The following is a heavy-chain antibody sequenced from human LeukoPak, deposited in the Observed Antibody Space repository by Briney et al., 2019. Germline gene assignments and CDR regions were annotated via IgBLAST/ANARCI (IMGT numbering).Heavy chain of an antibody. CDR3: ARDLKKVRGAHTLFDY. J-gene: IGHJ4*02. CDR2: MNPNSGNT. Sequence: GASVKVSCKASGYTFTSYDINWVRQATGQGLEWMGWMNPNSGNTGYAQKFQGRVTMTRNTSISTAYMELSSLRSEDTAVYYCARDLKKVRGAHTLFDYWGQGTLVTVSS. V-gene: IGHV1-8*01. D-gene: IGHD3-10*01. CDR1: GYTFTSYD.